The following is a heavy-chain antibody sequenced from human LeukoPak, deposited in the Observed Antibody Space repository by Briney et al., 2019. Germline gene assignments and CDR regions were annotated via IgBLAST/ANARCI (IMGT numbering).Heavy chain of an antibody. CDR1: SGSVSSGSYY. D-gene: IGHD4-23*01. J-gene: IGHJ4*02. CDR2: IYYSGST. CDR3: ARLGGGNSGYYFDY. V-gene: IGHV4-61*01. Sequence: SETLSLTCTVSSGSVSSGSYYWSCIRQPPGKGLEWIGYIYYSGSTNYNPSLKSRVTISVDTSNNQFSLKLSSVTAADTAVYYCARLGGGNSGYYFDYWGQGTLVTVSS.